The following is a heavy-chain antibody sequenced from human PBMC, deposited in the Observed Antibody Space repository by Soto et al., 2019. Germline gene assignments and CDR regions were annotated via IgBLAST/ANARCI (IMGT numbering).Heavy chain of an antibody. D-gene: IGHD3-9*01. J-gene: IGHJ4*02. V-gene: IGHV1-18*01. CDR2: ISAYNGNT. Sequence: ASVKVSCKASGYTFTSYGISWVRQAPGQGLEWMGWISAYNGNTNYAQKLQGRVTMTTDTSTSTAYMELRSLRSDDTAVYYCARARIYDILTGYYVRGLKFDYWGQGT. CDR1: GYTFTSYG. CDR3: ARARIYDILTGYYVRGLKFDY.